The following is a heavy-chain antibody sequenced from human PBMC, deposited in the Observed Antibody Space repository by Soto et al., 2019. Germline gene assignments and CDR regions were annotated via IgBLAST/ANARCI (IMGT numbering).Heavy chain of an antibody. D-gene: IGHD3-22*01. J-gene: IGHJ6*02. V-gene: IGHV4-34*01. CDR3: ARHNYDSRCYYHYYYGMDV. CDR2: INHSGST. CDR1: GGSGGSFSGYY. Sequence: SETLSLTCAVNGGSGGSFSGYYWSWIRQPPGKGLEWIGEINHSGSTNYNPSLKSRVTISVDTPKNQFSLKLSSVTAADTAVYYCARHNYDSRCYYHYYYGMDVWGQGTTVTVSS.